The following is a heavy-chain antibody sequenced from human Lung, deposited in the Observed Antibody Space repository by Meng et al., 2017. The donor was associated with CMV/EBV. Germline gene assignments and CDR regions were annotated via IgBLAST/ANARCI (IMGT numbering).Heavy chain of an antibody. Sequence: SETLSLTCTVSGGSISNYYWSWIRQPPGKGLEWIGYIYYTGSTNYNPSLKSRVTISLDTPKEQFSLKLSSVTAADTAVYYCARVVKDIVVVPAAIWFDPWGQGTLVTVSS. V-gene: IGHV4-59*01. J-gene: IGHJ5*02. CDR2: IYYTGST. D-gene: IGHD2-2*01. CDR1: GGSISNYY. CDR3: ARVVKDIVVVPAAIWFDP.